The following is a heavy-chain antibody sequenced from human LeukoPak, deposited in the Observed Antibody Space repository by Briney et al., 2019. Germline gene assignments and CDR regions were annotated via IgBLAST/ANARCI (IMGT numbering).Heavy chain of an antibody. CDR1: GGSISSGSYY. CDR3: ARVVSSSWDYYYYMDV. V-gene: IGHV4-61*02. Sequence: PSQTLSLTCTVSGGSISSGSYYWSWIRQPAGKGLEWIGRIYTSGSTNYNPSLKSRVTISVDTSKNHFSLKLYSVTAADTAVYYCARVVSSSWDYYYYMDVWGKGTTVTISS. CDR2: IYTSGST. D-gene: IGHD6-13*01. J-gene: IGHJ6*03.